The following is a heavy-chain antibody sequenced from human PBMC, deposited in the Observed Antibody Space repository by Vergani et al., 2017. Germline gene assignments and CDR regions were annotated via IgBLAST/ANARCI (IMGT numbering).Heavy chain of an antibody. D-gene: IGHD6-19*01. CDR3: ARNKEQWVPGNHYYYYYMDV. CDR2: IYYSGST. J-gene: IGHJ6*03. Sequence: QLQLQESDPGLVKPSETLSLTCTVSGGSIRSTFYYWGWIRQPPGKWLEWIGTIYYSGSTYYNPSLKSRITISVDTSKNQFSLKLNSVTAADTAVYYCARNKEQWVPGNHYYYYYMDVWGKGTTVTVSS. V-gene: IGHV4-39*01. CDR1: GGSIRSTFYY.